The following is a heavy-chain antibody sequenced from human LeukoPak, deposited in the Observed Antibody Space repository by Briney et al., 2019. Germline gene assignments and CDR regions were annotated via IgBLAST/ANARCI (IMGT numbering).Heavy chain of an antibody. CDR1: GGTFTDYG. D-gene: IGHD6-19*01. CDR2: LIPLLGTT. V-gene: IGHV1-69*13. Sequence: GASVKASCKASGGTFTDYGISWVRQAPGQGLEWMGALIPLLGTTNYAQKFQGRVTFTADESTSTAYMELSSLRSDDTAMYYCARDVFLGAVAGRRGDYWGQGTLVTVSS. J-gene: IGHJ4*02. CDR3: ARDVFLGAVAGRRGDY.